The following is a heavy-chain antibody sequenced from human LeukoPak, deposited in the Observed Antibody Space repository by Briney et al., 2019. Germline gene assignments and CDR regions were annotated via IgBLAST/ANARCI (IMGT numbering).Heavy chain of an antibody. Sequence: GGSLRLSCAASGFTFSDYYMSWIRQAPGKGLEWVSAISGSGGSTYYADSVKGRFTISRDNSKNTLYLQMNSLRAEDTAVYYCATGGSYGRTSAFDIWGQGTMVTVSS. J-gene: IGHJ3*02. CDR1: GFTFSDYY. CDR2: ISGSGGST. D-gene: IGHD1-26*01. CDR3: ATGGSYGRTSAFDI. V-gene: IGHV3-23*01.